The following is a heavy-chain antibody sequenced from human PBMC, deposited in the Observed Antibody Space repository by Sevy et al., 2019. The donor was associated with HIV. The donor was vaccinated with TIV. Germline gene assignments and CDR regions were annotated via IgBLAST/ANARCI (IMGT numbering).Heavy chain of an antibody. J-gene: IGHJ4*02. D-gene: IGHD4-17*01. CDR3: YYPPEYGHSSYFDY. V-gene: IGHV3-30-3*01. CDR2: ISYDGSNK. Sequence: GGSLRLSCAASGFTFSSYAMHWVRQAPGKGLEWVAVISYDGSNKYYADSVKGRFTISRDNSKNTLYLQMNSLRAEDTAVYYCYYPPEYGHSSYFDYWGQGTLVTVSS. CDR1: GFTFSSYA.